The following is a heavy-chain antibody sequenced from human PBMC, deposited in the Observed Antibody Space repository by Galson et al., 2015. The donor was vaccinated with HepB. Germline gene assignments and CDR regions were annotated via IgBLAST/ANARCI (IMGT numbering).Heavy chain of an antibody. D-gene: IGHD2-21*01. CDR3: ASEFRGRFDY. CDR1: EDTFSTYG. V-gene: IGHV1-69*13. J-gene: IGHJ4*02. CDR2: IIPVFGTT. Sequence: SVKVSCKASEDTFSTYGISWVRQAPGQGLEWMGGIIPVFGTTNYAQEFQGRVTFTADDSTNTAYMEINRLRFDDTATYYCASEFRGRFDYWGQGTLVTVSS.